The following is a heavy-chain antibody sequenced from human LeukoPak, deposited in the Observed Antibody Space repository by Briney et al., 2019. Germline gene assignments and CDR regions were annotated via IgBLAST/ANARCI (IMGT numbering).Heavy chain of an antibody. CDR1: GYTFTSYG. J-gene: IGHJ6*02. CDR2: ISAYNGNT. V-gene: IGHV1-18*01. CDR3: ARPRKHMATISKYYYYGMDV. Sequence: RASVKVSCKASGYTFTSYGISWVRQAPGQGLEWMGWISAYNGNTNYAQKLQGRVTMTTDTSTSTAYMELRSLRSDDTAVYYCARPRKHMATISKYYYYGMDVWGQGTAVTVSS. D-gene: IGHD5-24*01.